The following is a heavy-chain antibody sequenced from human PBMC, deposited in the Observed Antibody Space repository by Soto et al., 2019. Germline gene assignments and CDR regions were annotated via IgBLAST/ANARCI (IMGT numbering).Heavy chain of an antibody. Sequence: SQTLSLPCAISGESVSSNSAAWNWIRQSPSRGLEWLGRTYYRSKWYNDYAVSVKSRITINPDTSKNQFSLQLNSVTPEDTAVYYCARVAAARYCSGGSCYRAEYFQHWGQGTLVTVSS. D-gene: IGHD2-15*01. CDR2: TYYRSKWYN. CDR3: ARVAAARYCSGGSCYRAEYFQH. CDR1: GESVSSNSAA. J-gene: IGHJ1*01. V-gene: IGHV6-1*01.